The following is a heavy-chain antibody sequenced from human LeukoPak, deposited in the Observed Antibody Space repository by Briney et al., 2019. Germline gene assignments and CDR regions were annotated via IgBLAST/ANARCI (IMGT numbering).Heavy chain of an antibody. J-gene: IGHJ6*02. CDR3: ARGGDLDV. CDR2: INHNGNVN. D-gene: IGHD2-21*01. Sequence: GGSLRLSCAASGFTFSSYWMNWARQAPGKGLEWVASINHNGNVNYYVDSVKGRFTISRDNAKNSLYLQMSNLRAEDTAVYFCARGGDLDVWGQGATVAVSS. CDR1: GFTFSSYW. V-gene: IGHV3-7*03.